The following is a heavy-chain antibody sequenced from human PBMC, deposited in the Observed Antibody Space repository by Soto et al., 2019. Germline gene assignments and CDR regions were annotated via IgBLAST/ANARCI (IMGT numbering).Heavy chain of an antibody. Sequence: DVQLLESGGGLVQPGGSLRLSCAASGFTFNKCGISWVRQAPGKGLQWVATISGSGKTTEYADSVKGRLTISRDNSRNTVHLQMNGLRVEDTAIYYCAKDVSENSGTGIADYWGQGTLVTVSS. D-gene: IGHD5-12*01. CDR2: ISGSGKTT. J-gene: IGHJ4*02. CDR3: AKDVSENSGTGIADY. V-gene: IGHV3-23*01. CDR1: GFTFNKCG.